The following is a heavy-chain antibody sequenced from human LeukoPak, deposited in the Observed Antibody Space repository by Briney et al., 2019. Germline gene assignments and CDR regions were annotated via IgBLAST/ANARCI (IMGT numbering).Heavy chain of an antibody. V-gene: IGHV3-48*03. CDR3: ARDADYGVTGTLFYY. Sequence: GGSLRLSCAASGFTFSSYEMNWVRQAPGKGLEWVSYISSSGSTIYYADSVKGRFTISRDNAKNSLYLQMNSLRAEDTAVYYCARDADYGVTGTLFYYWGQGTLVTVSS. CDR1: GFTFSSYE. J-gene: IGHJ4*02. D-gene: IGHD4-17*01. CDR2: ISSSGSTI.